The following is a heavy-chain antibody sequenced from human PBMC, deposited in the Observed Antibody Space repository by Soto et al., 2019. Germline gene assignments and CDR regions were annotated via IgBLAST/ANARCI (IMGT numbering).Heavy chain of an antibody. J-gene: IGHJ3*01. CDR1: GIALSTIGVG. D-gene: IGHD1-1*01. CDR2: VYWNDDK. V-gene: IGHV2-5*01. CDR3: ARGRERLPVFALDF. Sequence: QITLKGSGPTLVKPTQTLTLTCTLSGIALSTIGVGLGWIRQTPGKALECLALVYWNDDKHFNPSLKSRLTITADASKNRAVLTMTNMDPVDTATYFCARGRERLPVFALDFWVLGTVVTVSS.